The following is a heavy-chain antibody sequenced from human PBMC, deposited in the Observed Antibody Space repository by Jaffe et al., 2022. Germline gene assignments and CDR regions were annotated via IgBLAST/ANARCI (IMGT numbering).Heavy chain of an antibody. CDR2: IKQDGSEK. CDR3: ARESSNFIAVAGYFDY. D-gene: IGHD6-19*01. J-gene: IGHJ4*02. CDR1: GFTFSSYW. Sequence: EVQLVESGGGLVQPGGSLRLSCAASGFTFSSYWMSWVRQAPGKGLEWVANIKQDGSEKYYVDSVKGRFTISRDNAKNSLYLQMNSLRAEDTAVYYCARESSNFIAVAGYFDYWGQGTLVTVSS. V-gene: IGHV3-7*01.